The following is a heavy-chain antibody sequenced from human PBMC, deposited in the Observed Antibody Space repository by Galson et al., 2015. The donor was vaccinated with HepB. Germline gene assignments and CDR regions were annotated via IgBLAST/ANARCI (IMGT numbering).Heavy chain of an antibody. CDR3: ARGRTATGY. D-gene: IGHD1/OR15-1a*01. V-gene: IGHV4-34*01. CDR1: GGSFSGYY. J-gene: IGHJ4*02. Sequence: LSLTCAVYGGSFSGYYWSWIRQPPGKGLEWIGEIKHSGSTNYNPSLKSRVTISVDTSKNQFSLKLSSVTAADTAVYYCARGRTATGYWGQGTLVTVSS. CDR2: IKHSGST.